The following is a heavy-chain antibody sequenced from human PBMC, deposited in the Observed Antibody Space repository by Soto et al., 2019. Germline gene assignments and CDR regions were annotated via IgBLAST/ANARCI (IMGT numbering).Heavy chain of an antibody. D-gene: IGHD6-13*01. CDR3: ARDLGGYSGRNYAAGWFDP. V-gene: IGHV1-18*01. CDR1: GYTFTSYG. Sequence: QVQLVQSGAEVKKPGASVKVSCKASGYTFTSYGISWVRQAPGQGLEWMGWISAYNGNTNYAQKLQGRVTMTTDTTTSTAYMEMRSLRSDDTAVYYCARDLGGYSGRNYAAGWFDPWGQGTPVTVSS. J-gene: IGHJ5*02. CDR2: ISAYNGNT.